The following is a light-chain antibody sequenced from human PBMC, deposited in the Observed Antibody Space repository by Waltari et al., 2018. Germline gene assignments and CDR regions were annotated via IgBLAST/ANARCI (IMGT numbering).Light chain of an antibody. J-gene: IGLJ7*01. CDR1: RSNIGNNY. CDR3: GTWDSSLSGAV. CDR2: ADT. V-gene: IGLV1-51*02. Sequence: QSVLTQPPSVSAAPGQRVTISCSGGRSNIGNNYVSWYRQFPGTVPKLLIYADTERPSGIAGRFSGSKSGTSATLDITGLQAGDEADYYCGTWDSSLSGAVFGGGTHLTVL.